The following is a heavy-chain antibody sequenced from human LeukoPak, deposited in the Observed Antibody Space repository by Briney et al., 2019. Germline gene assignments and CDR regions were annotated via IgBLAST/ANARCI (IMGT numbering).Heavy chain of an antibody. Sequence: PSETLSLTCTVSGPFIKTYYWSWLRQVPGEGLEWIGHIYDSGNTNYNPSLKSRVTILADTSKSQFSLKLNSVTAADTAVYFCATRRGFELFFDLWGQGTRVTVSS. CDR3: ATRRGFELFFDL. CDR1: GPFIKTYY. CDR2: IYDSGNT. V-gene: IGHV4-59*01. J-gene: IGHJ4*02. D-gene: IGHD3-10*01.